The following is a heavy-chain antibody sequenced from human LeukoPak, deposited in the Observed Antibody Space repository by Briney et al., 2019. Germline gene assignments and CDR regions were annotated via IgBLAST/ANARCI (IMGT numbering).Heavy chain of an antibody. CDR1: GGSFSGYY. J-gene: IGHJ3*02. CDR2: INHSGST. D-gene: IGHD2-2*01. V-gene: IGHV4-34*01. CDR3: ASTTPGDCSSTSCPFDI. Sequence: PSETLSLTCAVYGGSFSGYYWSWIRQPPGKGLEWIGEINHSGSTNYNPSLKSRVAISVDTSKNQFSLKLSSVTAADTAVYYCASTTPGDCSSTSCPFDIWAKGQWSPSLQ.